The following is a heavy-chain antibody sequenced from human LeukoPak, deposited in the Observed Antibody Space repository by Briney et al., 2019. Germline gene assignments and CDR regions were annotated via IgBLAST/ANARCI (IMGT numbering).Heavy chain of an antibody. D-gene: IGHD3-10*01. CDR3: AKDTKGYIGGSGSYYDY. CDR2: ISWDSGTM. CDR1: GFTFDDYA. Sequence: GGSLRLSCTASGFTFDDYAMHWVRQAPGKGLEWVSGISWDSGTMGYADSVKGRFTISRDNAKNSLFLQMNSLRAEDMALYYCAKDTKGYIGGSGSYYDYWGQGTLVTVSS. V-gene: IGHV3-9*03. J-gene: IGHJ4*02.